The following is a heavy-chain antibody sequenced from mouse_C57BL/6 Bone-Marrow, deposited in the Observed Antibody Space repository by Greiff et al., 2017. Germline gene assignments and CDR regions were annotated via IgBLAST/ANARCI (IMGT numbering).Heavy chain of an antibody. CDR1: GYTFTEYT. CDR3: ARHEEGYGNYWVYAMDY. J-gene: IGHJ4*01. CDR2: FYPGSGSI. D-gene: IGHD2-10*02. V-gene: IGHV1-62-2*01. Sequence: VQGVESGAELVKPGASVKLSCKASGYTFTEYTIHWVKQRSGQGLEWIGWFYPGSGSIKYNEKFKDKATLTADKSSSTVYMELSRLTSEDSAVYFCARHEEGYGNYWVYAMDYWGQGTSVTVSS.